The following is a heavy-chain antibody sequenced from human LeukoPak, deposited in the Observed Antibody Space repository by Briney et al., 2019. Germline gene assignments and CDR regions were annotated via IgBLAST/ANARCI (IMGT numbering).Heavy chain of an antibody. CDR2: ISSSSSYI. Sequence: GGSLRLSCAASGFTFSNYCMNWVRQAPGKGLEWVSSISSSSSYIYYADSVRGRFTISRDNAKNSLYLQMNSLRAEDTAVYYCAGGPVAPVTNWFDPWGQGTLVTVSS. V-gene: IGHV3-21*01. CDR1: GFTFSNYC. J-gene: IGHJ5*02. D-gene: IGHD2-15*01. CDR3: AGGPVAPVTNWFDP.